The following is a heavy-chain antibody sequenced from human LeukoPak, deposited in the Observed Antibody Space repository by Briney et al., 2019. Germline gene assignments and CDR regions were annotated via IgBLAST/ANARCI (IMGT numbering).Heavy chain of an antibody. CDR1: GYTFTSYY. D-gene: IGHD3-10*01. J-gene: IGHJ4*02. Sequence: ASVKVSCKASGYTFTSYYMHWVRQAPGQGLEWMGIINPSGGSTSYAQKFQGRVTMTRDTSASTVYMELSSLRSEDTAVYYCARAGYYGSGSYPVDYWGQGTLVTVSS. CDR2: INPSGGST. CDR3: ARAGYYGSGSYPVDY. V-gene: IGHV1-46*01.